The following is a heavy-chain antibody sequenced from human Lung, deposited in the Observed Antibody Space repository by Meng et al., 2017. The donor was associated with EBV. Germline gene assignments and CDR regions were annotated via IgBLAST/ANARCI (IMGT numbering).Heavy chain of an antibody. Sequence: QGQSPRVGLRLLKPSETPALTCAAYGGSLRCSHWSWIRQPPGKGLEWIGEINRSGSTNYNPSLKSRVTISVDTSKNQFSLKLNSVTAADTAVYYCARVNLRAQLYHQLPYFDFWGQGTLVTVSS. CDR2: INRSGST. J-gene: IGHJ4*02. V-gene: IGHV4-34*01. D-gene: IGHD3-16*02. CDR3: ARVNLRAQLYHQLPYFDF. CDR1: GGSLRCSH.